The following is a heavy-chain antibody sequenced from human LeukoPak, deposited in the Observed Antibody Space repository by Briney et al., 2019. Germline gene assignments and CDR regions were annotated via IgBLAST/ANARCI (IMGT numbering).Heavy chain of an antibody. CDR3: ARGTYYYDSSGYLDY. J-gene: IGHJ4*02. V-gene: IGHV1-46*01. Sequence: GASVNVSCKASGYTFTSYYIHWVRQAPGQGLEWMGIINPSGGSTSYAQKFQGRVTMTRDTSTSTVYMELSSLRSEDTAVYYCARGTYYYDSSGYLDYWGQGTLVTVSS. D-gene: IGHD3-22*01. CDR2: INPSGGST. CDR1: GYTFTSYY.